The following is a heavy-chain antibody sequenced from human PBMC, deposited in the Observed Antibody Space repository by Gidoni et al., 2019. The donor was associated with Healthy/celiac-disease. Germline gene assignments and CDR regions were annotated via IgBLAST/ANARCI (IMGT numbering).Heavy chain of an antibody. J-gene: IGHJ5*02. CDR3: AHSNPYYDFWSGYYLVGHNWFDP. Sequence: QITLKESGPTLVKPTQTLTLTCTFSGFSLSTSGVGVGWIRQPPGKALEWLALIYWNDDKRYSPSLKSRLTITKDTSKNQVVLTMTNMDPVDTATYYCAHSNPYYDFWSGYYLVGHNWFDPWGQGTLVTVSS. V-gene: IGHV2-5*01. D-gene: IGHD3-3*01. CDR2: IYWNDDK. CDR1: GFSLSTSGVG.